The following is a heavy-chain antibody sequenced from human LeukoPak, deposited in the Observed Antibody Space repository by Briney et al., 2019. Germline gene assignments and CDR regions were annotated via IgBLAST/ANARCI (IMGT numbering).Heavy chain of an antibody. D-gene: IGHD1-26*01. CDR3: TRSFPGIVGAADF. Sequence: NPSETLSLTCTVSGGSIISYYWSWIRQSPGKGLEWIGYIHSSGKTNYNPSFKSRVTISVDTSKNQFSLNVNSMAAADTGVYYCTRSFPGIVGAADFWGQGTLVTVSS. J-gene: IGHJ4*02. CDR1: GGSIISYY. CDR2: IHSSGKT. V-gene: IGHV4-59*01.